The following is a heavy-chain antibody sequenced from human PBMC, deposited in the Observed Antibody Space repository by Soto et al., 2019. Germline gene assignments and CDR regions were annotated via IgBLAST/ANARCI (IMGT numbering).Heavy chain of an antibody. CDR3: APSWDFWSGHYPNSGLDY. Sequence: GGSLRLSCAASGFSFSSYAMSWVRQAPGKGLEWVSAISGNGDITYYADSVKGRFTNSRDNSKNTLYLQMNSLRVEDTAVYYCAPSWDFWSGHYPNSGLDYWGQGTLVTVSS. CDR2: ISGNGDIT. J-gene: IGHJ4*02. CDR1: GFSFSSYA. V-gene: IGHV3-23*01. D-gene: IGHD3-3*01.